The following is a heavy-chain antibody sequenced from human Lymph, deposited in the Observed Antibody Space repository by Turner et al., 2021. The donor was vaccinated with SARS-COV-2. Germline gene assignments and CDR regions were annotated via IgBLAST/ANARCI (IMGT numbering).Heavy chain of an antibody. V-gene: IGHV4-59*08. CDR1: GGSISSYY. CDR3: ARHGNELGIQL. CDR2: ISNSGGT. D-gene: IGHD5-18*01. Sequence: QVQLQESGPGLVKPSETLSLPCTVSGGSISSYYWSWIRQPPGKGLEWIGYISNSGGTNYNPSLKSRVTISLDTSKNQFSLKLSSVTASYTAVYYCARHGNELGIQLWGQGTLVTVSS. J-gene: IGHJ4*02.